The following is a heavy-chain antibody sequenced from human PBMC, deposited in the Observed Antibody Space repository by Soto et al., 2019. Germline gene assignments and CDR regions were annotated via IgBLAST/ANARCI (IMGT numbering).Heavy chain of an antibody. CDR2: SYYSGST. D-gene: IGHD3-10*01. J-gene: IGHJ6*03. CDR3: ARSRGHYYYYYMDV. CDR1: GGSISSYY. Sequence: QVQLQESGPGLVKPSETLSLTCTVSGGSISSYYWSWIRQPPGKGLEWIGYSYYSGSTNYNPSLKSRVTISVDTSKNQFSLKLSSVTAADTAVYYCARSRGHYYYYYMDVWGKGTTVTVSS. V-gene: IGHV4-59*01.